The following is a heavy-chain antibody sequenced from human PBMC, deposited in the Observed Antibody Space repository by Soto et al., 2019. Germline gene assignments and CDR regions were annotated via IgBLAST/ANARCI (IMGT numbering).Heavy chain of an antibody. CDR2: SSGGGSST. Sequence: EMQLLESGGGLVQPGGSLRLSCAASGFTFSSYAMSWVRQAPGKGLEWVSAISSGGGSSTYYADSVKGRFTISRDNSNNTLYLHMNSLRAEDTALYYCAKVRVILVARGYFDLWGRGTLVTVSS. D-gene: IGHD3-22*01. J-gene: IGHJ2*01. CDR1: GFTFSSYA. V-gene: IGHV3-23*01. CDR3: AKVRVILVARGYFDL.